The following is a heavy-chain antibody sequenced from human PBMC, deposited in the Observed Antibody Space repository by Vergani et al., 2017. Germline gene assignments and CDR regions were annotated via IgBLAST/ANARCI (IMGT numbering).Heavy chain of an antibody. CDR1: GFSLSTSGMR. D-gene: IGHD2-2*01. CDR2: IDWDDDK. V-gene: IGHV2-70*04. J-gene: IGHJ5*02. CDR3: ARIRCSSTSCHTGPWFDP. Sequence: QVTLKESGPALVKPTQTLTLTCTFSGFSLSTSGMRVSWIRQPPGKALEWLARIDWDDDKFYSTSLKSRLTISKDTSKSQVVLTMTNMDPVDTATYYCARIRCSSTSCHTGPWFDPWGQGTLVTVSS.